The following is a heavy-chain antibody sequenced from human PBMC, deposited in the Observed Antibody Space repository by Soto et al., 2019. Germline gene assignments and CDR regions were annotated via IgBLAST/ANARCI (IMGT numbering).Heavy chain of an antibody. D-gene: IGHD1-26*01. V-gene: IGHV1-18*04. CDR1: GYTFLNYG. J-gene: IGHJ5*02. CDR3: ARDQGGDWFDP. CDR2: ISSYNEST. Sequence: QVQLVQSGADMKKPGASVRVSCQASGYTFLNYGISWVRQAPGQGLEWMGWISSYNESTHYAQIFQGRVTMTTDTSTNTAYMELRSLRSDDTAVYYCARDQGGDWFDPWGQGTLVTVSS.